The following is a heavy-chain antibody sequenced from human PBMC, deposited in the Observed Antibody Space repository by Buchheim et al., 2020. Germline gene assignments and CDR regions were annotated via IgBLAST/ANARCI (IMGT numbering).Heavy chain of an antibody. CDR2: IYSSGNT. CDR3: ARTKLRYFLYYFDY. D-gene: IGHD3-9*01. CDR1: GLTVSNNY. Sequence: EVQLVETGGGLIQPGGSLRLSCAASGLTVSNNYMTWVRQAPGKGLEWVSVIYSSGNTYYADLVKGRFTISRDNAKNSLYLQMNSLRAEDTAVYYCARTKLRYFLYYFDYWGQGTL. V-gene: IGHV3-53*02. J-gene: IGHJ4*02.